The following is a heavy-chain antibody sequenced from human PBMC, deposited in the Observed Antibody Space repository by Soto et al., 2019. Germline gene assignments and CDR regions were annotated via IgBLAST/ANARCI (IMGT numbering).Heavy chain of an antibody. CDR1: GYTFTSYG. J-gene: IGHJ1*01. V-gene: IGHV1-18*01. CDR3: ARGGYYYDSSGHGPVQH. CDR2: ISAYNGNT. D-gene: IGHD3-22*01. Sequence: QVQLVQSGAEVKKPGASVKVSCKASGYTFTSYGISWVRQAPGQGLEWMGWISAYNGNTNYARKLQGRVIMTTDTSTSTAYMELRSLRSDDTAVYYCARGGYYYDSSGHGPVQHWGQGTLVTVSS.